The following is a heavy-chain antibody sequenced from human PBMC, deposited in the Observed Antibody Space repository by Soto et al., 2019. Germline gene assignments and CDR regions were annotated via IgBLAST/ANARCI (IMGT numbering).Heavy chain of an antibody. CDR1: GGSISSYY. CDR2: IYYSGST. CDR3: ARQFYGSGSRGAFDI. J-gene: IGHJ3*02. Sequence: SETLSLTCTVSGGSISSYYWSWIRQPPGKGLEWIGYIYYSGSTNYNPSLKSRVTISVDTSKNQFSLKLSSVTAADTAVYYCARQFYGSGSRGAFDIWGQGTMVTVS. D-gene: IGHD3-10*01. V-gene: IGHV4-59*08.